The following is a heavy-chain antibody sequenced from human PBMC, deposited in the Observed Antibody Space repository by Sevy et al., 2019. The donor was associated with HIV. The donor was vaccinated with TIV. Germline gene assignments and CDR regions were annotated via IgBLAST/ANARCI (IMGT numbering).Heavy chain of an antibody. V-gene: IGHV3-7*01. D-gene: IGHD6-13*01. J-gene: IGHJ4*02. CDR1: GFTFSSYW. Sequence: GGSLRLSCAASGFTFSSYWMSWVRQVPGKGLEWVANIRQDGSEKYYVDSVKGRFTISRDNVKNSIHLRMNGLRAEDTAIYYCARVTGIAAAFDYWGQGTLVTVSS. CDR3: ARVTGIAAAFDY. CDR2: IRQDGSEK.